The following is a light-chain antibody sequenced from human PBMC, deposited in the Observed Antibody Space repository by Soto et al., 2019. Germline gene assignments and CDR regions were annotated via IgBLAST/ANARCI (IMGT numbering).Light chain of an antibody. CDR1: SSDVGGYNY. Sequence: QSALTQPSSASGSPGQSVTISCTGTSSDVGGYNYVSWYQQHPGKAPKLMIYEVTKRPSGVPNRFSASKSGNTASLTVSGLQAADEDDYYCSSYAGSDNLLVFGGRTKLTVL. V-gene: IGLV2-8*01. J-gene: IGLJ2*01. CDR3: SSYAGSDNLLV. CDR2: EVT.